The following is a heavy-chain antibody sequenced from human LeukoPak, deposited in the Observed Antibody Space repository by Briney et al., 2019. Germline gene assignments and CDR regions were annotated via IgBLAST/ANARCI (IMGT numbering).Heavy chain of an antibody. D-gene: IGHD3-3*01. Sequence: GESLKTSCKGSGSRFTSYWIGWVRQMPGKGLEWMGIIYPGDSDTRYSPSFQGQVTISADKSISTAYLQWSSLKASDTAMYYCARRNDFWSGYYTHTYYYYMDVWGKGTTVTVSS. CDR3: ARRNDFWSGYYTHTYYYYMDV. V-gene: IGHV5-51*01. CDR2: IYPGDSDT. J-gene: IGHJ6*03. CDR1: GSRFTSYW.